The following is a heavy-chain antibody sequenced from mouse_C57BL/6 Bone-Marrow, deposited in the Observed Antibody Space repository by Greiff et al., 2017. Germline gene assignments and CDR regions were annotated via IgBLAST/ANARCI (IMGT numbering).Heavy chain of an antibody. D-gene: IGHD1-1*02. V-gene: IGHV5-4*03. CDR3: ARVGGYRYYCDY. Sequence: EVKLVESGGGLVKPGGSLKLSCAASGYTFSSYAMSWVRQNPVKRLEWVATISDGGSYTYYPDNVKGRFTISRDNAQNTLYLQMSHLKSEDTAMYYCARVGGYRYYCDYWGQGTTLTVSS. J-gene: IGHJ2*01. CDR2: ISDGGSYT. CDR1: GYTFSSYA.